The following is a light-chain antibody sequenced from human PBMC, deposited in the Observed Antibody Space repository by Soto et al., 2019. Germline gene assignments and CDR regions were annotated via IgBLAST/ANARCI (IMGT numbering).Light chain of an antibody. CDR2: DVT. CDR1: SSDVGGYNY. J-gene: IGLJ2*01. Sequence: QSALTQPASVSGSPGQSITLSCTGTSSDVGGYNYVSWYQHHPGKAPKLMIYDVTNRPSGVSDRFSGSKSGNTASLTISGLQAEDEADYYCSSYTSMITVLFGGGTKLTVL. CDR3: SSYTSMITVL. V-gene: IGLV2-14*03.